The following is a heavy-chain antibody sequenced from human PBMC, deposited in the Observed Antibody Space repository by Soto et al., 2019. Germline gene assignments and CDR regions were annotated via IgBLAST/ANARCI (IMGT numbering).Heavy chain of an antibody. J-gene: IGHJ4*02. CDR1: GYTFTTYA. Sequence: ASVKVSCKASGYTFTTYAMHWVRQAPGHRPEWMGWINAGNGNTEYSQKFQGRVTITRDTSASIVYMELSSLRSEDTAVYYCAREEGHFGSGSYPLEYWGQGALVTVSS. V-gene: IGHV1-3*01. CDR3: AREEGHFGSGSYPLEY. CDR2: INAGNGNT. D-gene: IGHD3-10*01.